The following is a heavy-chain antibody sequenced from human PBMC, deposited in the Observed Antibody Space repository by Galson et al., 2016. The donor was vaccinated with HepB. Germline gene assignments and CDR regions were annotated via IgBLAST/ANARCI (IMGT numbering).Heavy chain of an antibody. D-gene: IGHD2-2*01. CDR2: IYHTGTS. V-gene: IGHV4-4*02. Sequence: EPLSLTCDVSGASINSSNWWTWVRQVPGKGLEWIGEIYHTGTSNNNPFLNSRFTLSVDKSRNQFSLNLTSVTAADTAVYYCARATVIPGARMVFDSWGQGTLVTVSS. CDR1: GASINSSNW. J-gene: IGHJ5*01. CDR3: ARATVIPGARMVFDS.